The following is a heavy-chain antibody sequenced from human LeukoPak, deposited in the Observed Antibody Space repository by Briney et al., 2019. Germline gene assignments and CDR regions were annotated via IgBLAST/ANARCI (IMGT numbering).Heavy chain of an antibody. V-gene: IGHV3-21*01. CDR3: ARVQRGEMATFDY. D-gene: IGHD5-24*01. Sequence: PGGSLRLSCAVSGFILSSYRMIWVRHAPGKWREWVSSISSTSTYIHYADSLKGRFTISRDNARNSLYLQINSLRVEDTAVYYCARVQRGEMATFDYWGQGTLVTVSS. CDR2: ISSTSTYI. CDR1: GFILSSYR. J-gene: IGHJ4*02.